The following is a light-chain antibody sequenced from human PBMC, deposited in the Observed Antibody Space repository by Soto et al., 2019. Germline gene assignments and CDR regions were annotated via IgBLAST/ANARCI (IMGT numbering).Light chain of an antibody. V-gene: IGLV2-14*01. CDR2: EVS. Sequence: QSALTQPASVSGAPGQSITISCTGTSSNVGGYNYVSWYQQHPAKAPKLMIYEVSNRPSGVSHRFSGSKSGNTASLTISGLQAEDEADYYCFSYTTSSTLVFGGGTKLTVL. CDR1: SSNVGGYNY. CDR3: FSYTTSSTLV. J-gene: IGLJ3*02.